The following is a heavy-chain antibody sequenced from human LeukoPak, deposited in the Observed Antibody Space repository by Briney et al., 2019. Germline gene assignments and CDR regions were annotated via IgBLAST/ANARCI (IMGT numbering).Heavy chain of an antibody. D-gene: IGHD2-21*01. Sequence: SQTLSLTCAVSGGSISSGGYSWRWIRQPPGKGLEWIGYIYHSGSTYYNPSLKSRVTISVDRSKNQFSLKLSSVTAADTAVYYCARGGESLAAFDIWGQGTMVTVSS. V-gene: IGHV4-30-2*01. CDR3: ARGGESLAAFDI. J-gene: IGHJ3*02. CDR2: IYHSGST. CDR1: GGSISSGGYS.